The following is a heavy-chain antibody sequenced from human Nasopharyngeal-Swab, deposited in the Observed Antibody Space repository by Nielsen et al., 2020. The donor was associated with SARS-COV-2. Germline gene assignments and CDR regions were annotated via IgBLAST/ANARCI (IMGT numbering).Heavy chain of an antibody. CDR2: IKQDGSEK. V-gene: IGHV3-7*01. Sequence: GGSLRLSCAASGFTFSSYWMSWARQAPGKGLEWVANIKQDGSEKYYVDSVKGRFTISRDNAKNSLYLQMNSLSAEDTAVYCCARALTRYYFDYWGQGTLVTVSS. CDR3: ARALTRYYFDY. J-gene: IGHJ4*02. CDR1: GFTFSSYW.